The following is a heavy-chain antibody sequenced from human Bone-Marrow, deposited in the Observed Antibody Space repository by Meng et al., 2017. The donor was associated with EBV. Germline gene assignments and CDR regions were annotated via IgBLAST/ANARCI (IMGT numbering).Heavy chain of an antibody. D-gene: IGHD3-16*02. CDR2: ITKRGGT. V-gene: IGHV4-4*02. CDR1: RRFMTRVGR. CDR3: ATAGYHRPVSEY. J-gene: IGHJ4*02. Sequence: QAELGEAGPGPGGPFGSLALACAFSRRFMTRVGRWRGVRLAPGRGIECISEITKRGGTSYNRFIKSRVTTTLAAYKDQCYLRSSSVTAADTAVYYCATAGYHRPVSEYWGQGTLVTVSS.